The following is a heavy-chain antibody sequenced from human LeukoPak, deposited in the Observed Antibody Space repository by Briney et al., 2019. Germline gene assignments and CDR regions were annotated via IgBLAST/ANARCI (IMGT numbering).Heavy chain of an antibody. Sequence: SETLSLTCIVSDDSIGGRVYYWGWLPQPPGKGLEWIGSVSYGGMTFYNPSLKSRVTISVDTSKSQFSLRLASMTAADTAIYYCTRGRSMAAGATWGQGTLVAVSS. V-gene: IGHV4-39*01. J-gene: IGHJ5*02. CDR2: VSYGGMT. CDR3: TRGRSMAAGAT. D-gene: IGHD6-6*01. CDR1: DDSIGGRVYY.